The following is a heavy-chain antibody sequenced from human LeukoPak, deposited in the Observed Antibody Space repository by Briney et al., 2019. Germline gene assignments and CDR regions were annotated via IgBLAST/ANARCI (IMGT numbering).Heavy chain of an antibody. CDR1: GFTFITYA. D-gene: IGHD6-19*01. V-gene: IGHV3-64*02. CDR2: ISNNGEDT. J-gene: IGHJ4*02. CDR3: VRGGGVVAGTYDY. Sequence: GGSLRLSCAASGFTFITYAFHWVRQAPGKGLEYVSAISNNGEDTYYAESVKGRFTISRANSKNTLYLQMGSLRAEDMAVYYCVRGGGVVAGTYDYWGQGTLVTVSS.